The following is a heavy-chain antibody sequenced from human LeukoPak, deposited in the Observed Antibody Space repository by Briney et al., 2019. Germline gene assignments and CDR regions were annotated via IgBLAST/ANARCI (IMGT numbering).Heavy chain of an antibody. CDR2: IIPIFGIA. CDR3: ARQAGTVEMAYFDY. CDR1: GGTFSSYA. J-gene: IGHJ4*02. V-gene: IGHV1-69*04. D-gene: IGHD5-24*01. Sequence: ASVKVSCKASGGTFSSYAISWVRQAPGQGLEWMGRIIPIFGIANYAQKFQGRVTITAGKSTSTAYMELSSLRSEDTAVYYCARQAGTVEMAYFDYWGQGTLVTVSS.